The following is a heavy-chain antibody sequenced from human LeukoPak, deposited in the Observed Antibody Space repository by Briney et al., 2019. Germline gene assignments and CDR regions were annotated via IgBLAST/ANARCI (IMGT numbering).Heavy chain of an antibody. D-gene: IGHD2-8*01. Sequence: ASVKVSCKASGYTFIDYYMNWVRQAPGQGLEWMGWINTNTGETNYAQKFQGRVTMTRDTSISTVYMELTSLTSDDMAVYYCARWGGVQFDPWGQGTLVTVSS. V-gene: IGHV1-2*02. J-gene: IGHJ5*02. CDR2: INTNTGET. CDR1: GYTFIDYY. CDR3: ARWGGVQFDP.